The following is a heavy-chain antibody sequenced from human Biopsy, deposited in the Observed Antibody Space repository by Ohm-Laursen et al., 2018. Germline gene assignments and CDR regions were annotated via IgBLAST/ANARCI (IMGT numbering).Heavy chain of an antibody. J-gene: IGHJ4*02. CDR2: ISPYNGNT. Sequence: ASVKVSCKVSGYTFTTYGISWVRQAPGQGLEWMGWISPYNGNTDSAQKVQGRVTMTTDTSTSTVYMELRSLRSGDTAVYYCARDRRTISGVLTDFDYWGQGTLVTVSS. V-gene: IGHV1-18*01. CDR3: ARDRRTISGVLTDFDY. D-gene: IGHD3-3*01. CDR1: GYTFTTYG.